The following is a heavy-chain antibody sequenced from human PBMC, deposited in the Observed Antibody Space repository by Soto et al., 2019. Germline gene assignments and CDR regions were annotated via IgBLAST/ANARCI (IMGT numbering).Heavy chain of an antibody. D-gene: IGHD7-27*01. CDR2: IYYRGNT. J-gene: IGHJ6*02. V-gene: IGHV4-59*08. Sequence: SETLSLTCSVFGGSMSPYYWSWIRQSPGKGLEWIANIYYRGNTNYNPSLESRVTISIDTSKNQFSLKLNSLTAADTAVYYCARHSKKTGDFDYYYGMDVWGQGTKVTVSS. CDR1: GGSMSPYY. CDR3: ARHSKKTGDFDYYYGMDV.